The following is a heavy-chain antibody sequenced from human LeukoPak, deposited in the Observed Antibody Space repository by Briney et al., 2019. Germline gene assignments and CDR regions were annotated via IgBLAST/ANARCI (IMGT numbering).Heavy chain of an antibody. D-gene: IGHD6-13*01. CDR3: AKDLVSTYSSSWYGDY. CDR2: INSDGTET. V-gene: IGHV3-7*01. Sequence: PGGSLRLSCAASGFTFAPYWMNWVRQAPGRGLEWVAYINSDGTETNYVDSVKGRLTISRDNSKNTLYLQMNSLRAEDTAVYYCAKDLVSTYSSSWYGDYWGQGTLVTVSS. CDR1: GFTFAPYW. J-gene: IGHJ4*02.